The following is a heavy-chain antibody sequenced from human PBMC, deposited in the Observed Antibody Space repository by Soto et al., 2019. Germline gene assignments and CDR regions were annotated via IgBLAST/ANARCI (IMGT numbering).Heavy chain of an antibody. D-gene: IGHD6-19*01. CDR3: ARGSGGGNWCDS. CDR1: GYTFTSYY. V-gene: IGHV1-46*01. J-gene: IGHJ5*01. Sequence: QVQLVQSGAEVKKPGASVKVSCKASGYTFTSYYMHWVRQAPGQGLEWMGIINPSGGSTSYAQKFQDEVTMTRDTSTSTFYTELSGLTSEETVVYYCARGSGGGNWCDSWGKGTLVTVSS. CDR2: INPSGGST.